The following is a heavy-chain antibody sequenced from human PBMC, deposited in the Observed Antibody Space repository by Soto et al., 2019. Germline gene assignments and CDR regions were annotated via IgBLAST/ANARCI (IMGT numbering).Heavy chain of an antibody. Sequence: GSLRLSCAASGFTFSIYAMTWVRQSPGKGLEWVSSMSRTGDNTYYADSVKGRFTISRDNSKNTLYLQMNSLRAEDTAIYYCAKDQSNSNPLYYFDFWGPGTLVTVSS. D-gene: IGHD3-22*01. CDR3: AKDQSNSNPLYYFDF. CDR2: MSRTGDNT. J-gene: IGHJ4*02. V-gene: IGHV3-23*01. CDR1: GFTFSIYA.